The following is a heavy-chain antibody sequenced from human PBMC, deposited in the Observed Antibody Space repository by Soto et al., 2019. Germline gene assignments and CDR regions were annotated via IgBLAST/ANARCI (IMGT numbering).Heavy chain of an antibody. CDR2: IYYSGST. CDR3: ARHASGANWFDP. J-gene: IGHJ5*02. CDR1: GDSISSSSYY. Sequence: QLQLQESGPGLVKPSETLSLSCTVSGDSISSSSYYWGWIRQPPGKGLEWIGSIYYSGSTFYNPSLKSRVTISVDTSKNQFSLKLTSVTAADTAVYSCARHASGANWFDPWGQGTLVTVSS. D-gene: IGHD3-3*01. V-gene: IGHV4-39*01.